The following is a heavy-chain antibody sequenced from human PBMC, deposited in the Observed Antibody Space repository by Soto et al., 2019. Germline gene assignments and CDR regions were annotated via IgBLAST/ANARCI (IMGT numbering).Heavy chain of an antibody. D-gene: IGHD3-22*01. CDR1: GGSISSGGYY. Sequence: SETLSLTCTVSGGSISSGGYYWSWIRQHPGEGLEWIGYIYYSGSTYYNPSLKSRVTISVDTSKNQFSLKLSSVTAADTAVYYCARGLAYYYDSSGFGGTYYYYGMDVWGQGTTVTVS. V-gene: IGHV4-31*03. CDR2: IYYSGST. J-gene: IGHJ6*02. CDR3: ARGLAYYYDSSGFGGTYYYYGMDV.